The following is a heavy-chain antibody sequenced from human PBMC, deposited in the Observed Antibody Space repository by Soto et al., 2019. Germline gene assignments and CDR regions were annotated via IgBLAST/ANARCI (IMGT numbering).Heavy chain of an antibody. V-gene: IGHV5-51*01. CDR2: IYPGDSDT. CDR1: GYSVTSYW. CDR3: AKSIPNYGMDV. D-gene: IGHD6-6*01. Sequence: GESLKISGKGSGYSVTSYWSGWVRQMPGKGLEWMGIIYPGDSDTRYSPSFQGQVTISADKSISTAYLQWSSLKASDTAMYYCAKSIPNYGMDVWGQGTTVTVSS. J-gene: IGHJ6*02.